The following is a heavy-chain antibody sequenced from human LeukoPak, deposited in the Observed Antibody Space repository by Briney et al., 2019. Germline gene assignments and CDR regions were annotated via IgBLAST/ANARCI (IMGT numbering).Heavy chain of an antibody. D-gene: IGHD4-23*01. CDR2: VYYSGST. J-gene: IGHJ4*02. CDR3: ARGGPTVVTPHDY. CDR1: GGSISSGGYY. Sequence: SETLSLTCTVSGGSISSGGYYWSWIRQHPGKGLEWIGYVYYSGSTYYNPSLKSRVTISVDTSKNQFSLKLSSVTAADTAVYYCARGGPTVVTPHDYWGQGTLVTVSS. V-gene: IGHV4-31*03.